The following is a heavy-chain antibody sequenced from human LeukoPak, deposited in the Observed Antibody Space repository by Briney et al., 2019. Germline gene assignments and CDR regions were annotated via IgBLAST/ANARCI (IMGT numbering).Heavy chain of an antibody. D-gene: IGHD1-26*01. CDR1: GFTFSSYA. J-gene: IGHJ3*02. CDR3: AREGELTDAFDI. V-gene: IGHV3-30*04. CDR2: ISYDGSNK. Sequence: GGSLRLSCAPSGFTFSSYAMHWVRQAPGRGLEWVALISYDGSNKYYADSVKGRFTISRDNSKNTLYLQMNSLRAEDTAVYYCAREGELTDAFDIWGQGTMVTVSS.